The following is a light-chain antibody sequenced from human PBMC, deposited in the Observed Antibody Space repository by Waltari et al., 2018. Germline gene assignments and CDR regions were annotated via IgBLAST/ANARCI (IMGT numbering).Light chain of an antibody. V-gene: IGLV2-8*01. Sequence: QSALTQPPSASGSPGQSVTIPCTASDSDVGGHRYVSWYQQHPGKVPKLIIYEVNKRPSGVPDRFSASMSGNTASLTISGLQAGDEADYYCCSYGGTNTVFGGGTRLTVL. J-gene: IGLJ2*01. CDR1: DSDVGGHRY. CDR3: CSYGGTNTV. CDR2: EVN.